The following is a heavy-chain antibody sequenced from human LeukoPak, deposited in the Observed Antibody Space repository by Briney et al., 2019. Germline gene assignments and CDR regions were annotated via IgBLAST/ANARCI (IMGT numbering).Heavy chain of an antibody. J-gene: IGHJ5*02. V-gene: IGHV4-59*01. Sequence: SETLSLTCTVSGGSISYYYWTWIRQSPGKGLEWIGQIYYTGSTYYNPSLKRRVTISVDTSRNQFSLNLTSVTAADTAVHHCARGGTYNDFLSSDPWGQGTLVTVSS. CDR1: GGSISYYY. CDR2: IYYTGST. D-gene: IGHD3-3*01. CDR3: ARGGTYNDFLSSDP.